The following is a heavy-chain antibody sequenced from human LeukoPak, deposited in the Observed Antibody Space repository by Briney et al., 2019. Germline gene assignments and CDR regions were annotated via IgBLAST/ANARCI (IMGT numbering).Heavy chain of an antibody. Sequence: GSSVKVSCKASGGTFSSYAISWVRQAPGQGHEWMGGFIPIFGTANYAQKFQGRVTITTDESTSTAYMELSSLRSEDTAAYYCARMGSSGYYYAYWGQGTLVTVSS. CDR3: ARMGSSGYYYAY. CDR2: FIPIFGTA. CDR1: GGTFSSYA. J-gene: IGHJ4*02. V-gene: IGHV1-69*05. D-gene: IGHD3-22*01.